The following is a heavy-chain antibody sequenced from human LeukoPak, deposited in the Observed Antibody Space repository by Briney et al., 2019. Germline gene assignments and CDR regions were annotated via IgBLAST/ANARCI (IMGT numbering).Heavy chain of an antibody. CDR2: ISSSSSYI. CDR3: ARGLTLRASFDY. V-gene: IGHV3-21*01. D-gene: IGHD3-10*01. CDR1: TFTVSSNY. J-gene: IGHJ4*02. Sequence: GGSLRLSCASSTFTVSSNYMSWVRQAPGKGLEWVSSISSSSSYIYYADSVKGRFTVSRDNAKNSLYLQMNSLRAEDTAVYYCARGLTLRASFDYWGQGTLVTVSS.